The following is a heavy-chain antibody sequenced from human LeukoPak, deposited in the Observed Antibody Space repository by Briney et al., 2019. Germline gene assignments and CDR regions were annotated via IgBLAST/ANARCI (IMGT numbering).Heavy chain of an antibody. V-gene: IGHV1-18*01. CDR2: ISAYNGNT. D-gene: IGHD3-9*01. CDR1: GYTFTSYG. J-gene: IGHJ4*02. Sequence: ASVKVSCKASGYTFTSYGISWVRQAPGQGLEWMGWISAYNGNTNYAQKLQGRVTMTTDTSTSTAYMELRSLRSDDTAVYYCARVLPTYYDILTGYYRGGYFDYWGQGTLVTVSS. CDR3: ARVLPTYYDILTGYYRGGYFDY.